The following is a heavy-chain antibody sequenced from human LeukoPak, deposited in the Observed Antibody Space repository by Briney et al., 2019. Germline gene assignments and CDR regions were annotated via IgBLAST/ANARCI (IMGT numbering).Heavy chain of an antibody. Sequence: PGGSLRLSCAASGFTFSSYAVSWVRQAPGKGLEWVSCISGSGGSTYSADSVKGRFTISRDNSKNTLYLQMNSLRAEDTALYYCAKDRSCTNDICHGDFDYWGQRTLVTVSS. V-gene: IGHV3-23*01. D-gene: IGHD2-8*01. J-gene: IGHJ4*02. CDR2: ISGSGGST. CDR1: GFTFSSYA. CDR3: AKDRSCTNDICHGDFDY.